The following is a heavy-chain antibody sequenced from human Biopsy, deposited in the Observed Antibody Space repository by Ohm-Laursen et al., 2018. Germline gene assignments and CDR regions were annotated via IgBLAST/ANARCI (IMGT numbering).Heavy chain of an antibody. D-gene: IGHD2/OR15-2a*01. J-gene: IGHJ6*02. Sequence: PPGTLSLTCTVSSGSISSDYWSWIRQTPGKGLEWIGYIYYSGSTNYNPSLKSRVTISVDTSKNQFSLRLNSVTAADTAVYYCARATNSTGWPYYYFYGMDVWGQGTTVTVSS. CDR1: SGSISSDY. CDR2: IYYSGST. CDR3: ARATNSTGWPYYYFYGMDV. V-gene: IGHV4-59*01.